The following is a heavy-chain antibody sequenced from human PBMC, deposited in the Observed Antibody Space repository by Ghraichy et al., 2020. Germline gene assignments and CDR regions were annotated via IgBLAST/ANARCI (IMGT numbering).Heavy chain of an antibody. Sequence: GGSLRLSCAASKFTFSSYAMSWVRQAPGKGLEWVSTITNSGGSTYYADSVKGRFTISRDNSKNTLYLQMNSLRAEDTAIFYCALRSGRYFAFDIWGQGTMVTVSS. V-gene: IGHV3-23*01. CDR2: ITNSGGST. J-gene: IGHJ3*02. D-gene: IGHD1-26*01. CDR1: KFTFSSYA. CDR3: ALRSGRYFAFDI.